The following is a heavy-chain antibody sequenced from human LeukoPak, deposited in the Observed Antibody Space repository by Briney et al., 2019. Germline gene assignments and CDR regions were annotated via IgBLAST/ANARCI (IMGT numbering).Heavy chain of an antibody. J-gene: IGHJ6*02. V-gene: IGHV3-7*05. CDR3: ARGEMVRGVIITPNYYYYYGMDV. D-gene: IGHD3-10*01. CDR1: GFTFSSYW. CDR2: IKQDGSEK. Sequence: GGSLRLSCAASGFTFSSYWMSWVRQAPGKGLEWVANIKQDGSEKYYVDSVKGRFTISRDNAKNSLYLQMNSLRAEDTAVYYCARGEMVRGVIITPNYYYYYGMDVWGQGTTVTVSS.